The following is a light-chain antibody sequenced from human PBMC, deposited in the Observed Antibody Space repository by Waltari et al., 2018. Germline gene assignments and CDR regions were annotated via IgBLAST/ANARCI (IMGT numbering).Light chain of an antibody. V-gene: IGKV3-11*01. Sequence: EIVLTQSPVTLSLSPGERATLSCRASQSVSTSLAWYQHRPGQAPRLLIYDASTRATGIPARFSGSGSVTDFTLTISSLEPEDFAVYYCQRRSNSPPWTFGQGTTVEVK. CDR3: QRRSNSPPWT. CDR1: QSVSTS. CDR2: DAS. J-gene: IGKJ1*01.